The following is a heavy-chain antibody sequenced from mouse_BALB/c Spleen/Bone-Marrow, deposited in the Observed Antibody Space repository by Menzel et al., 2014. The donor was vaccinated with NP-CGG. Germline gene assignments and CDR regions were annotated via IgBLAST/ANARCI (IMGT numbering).Heavy chain of an antibody. CDR3: ARDRRYDLAWFAY. D-gene: IGHD2-14*01. Sequence: EVQGVESGGGLVQPGGSLRLSCATSGFTFTDYYMSWVRQPPGKALEWLGFIRNKANGYTTEYSVSVKGRFTISRDNSQSILYLQMNTLKAEDSATYYCARDRRYDLAWFAYWGQGTLVTVSA. V-gene: IGHV7-3*02. CDR1: GFTFTDYY. J-gene: IGHJ3*01. CDR2: IRNKANGYTT.